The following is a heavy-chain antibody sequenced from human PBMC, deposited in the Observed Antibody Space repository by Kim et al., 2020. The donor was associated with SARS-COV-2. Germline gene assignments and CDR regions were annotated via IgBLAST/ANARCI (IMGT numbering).Heavy chain of an antibody. Sequence: SVKVSCKASGGTFSSYAISWVRQAPGQGLEWMGGIIPIFGTANYAQKFQGRVTITADESTSTAYMELSSLRSEDTAVYYCARNQVRGAILDGSYGMDVWGQGTTVTVSS. J-gene: IGHJ6*02. V-gene: IGHV1-69*13. D-gene: IGHD3-10*01. CDR3: ARNQVRGAILDGSYGMDV. CDR2: IIPIFGTA. CDR1: GGTFSSYA.